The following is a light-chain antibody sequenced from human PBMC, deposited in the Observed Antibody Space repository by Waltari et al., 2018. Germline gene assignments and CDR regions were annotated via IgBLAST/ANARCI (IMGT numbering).Light chain of an antibody. V-gene: IGLV1-40*01. CDR2: GNS. CDR1: SSNIGANYD. CDR3: QSYDSSLSGPVV. J-gene: IGLJ2*01. Sequence: QSVLTQPPSVSGAPGQRVTISCTGSSSNIGANYDVHWYQRLPGTAPKLLIYGNSNLPAGVPGRFSGSKSGTAASLAIAGLQAEDEADYYCQSYDSSLSGPVVFGGGTKLTVL.